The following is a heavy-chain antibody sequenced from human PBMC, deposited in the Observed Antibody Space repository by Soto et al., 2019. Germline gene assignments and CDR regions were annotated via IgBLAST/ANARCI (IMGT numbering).Heavy chain of an antibody. V-gene: IGHV3-7*01. CDR3: AREKRANGYGDY. CDR2: INQDGSEK. J-gene: IGHJ4*02. D-gene: IGHD5-12*01. Sequence: EVQLVESGGGLVQPGGSLRLSCEASGFTFSNYWMSWVSQAPGKGLEWVANINQDGSEKYFVGSVNGRFTISRDNAKNSLFLQVNSLRAEDTAVYYCAREKRANGYGDYWGQATLVTVSS. CDR1: GFTFSNYW.